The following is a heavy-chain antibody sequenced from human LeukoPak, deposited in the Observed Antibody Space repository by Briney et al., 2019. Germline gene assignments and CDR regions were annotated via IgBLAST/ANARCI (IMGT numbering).Heavy chain of an antibody. CDR3: ESDRGVEVDY. CDR1: GFTFSSYA. V-gene: IGHV3-30*04. J-gene: IGHJ4*02. CDR2: ISYDGSNK. Sequence: GGSLRLSCAASGFTFSSYAMHWVRQAPGKGLEWVAVISYDGSNKYYADSVKGRFTISRDNSKNTLYLQMNSLRAEDTAVYYCESDRGVEVDYWGQGTLVTVSS.